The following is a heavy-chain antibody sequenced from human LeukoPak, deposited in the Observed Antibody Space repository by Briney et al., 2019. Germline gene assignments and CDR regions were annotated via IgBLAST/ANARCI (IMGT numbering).Heavy chain of an antibody. Sequence: PSETLSLTCTASGCTFSSYYWSWIRQPPGKGLEWIGYIYYSGSTNYNPSLKSRVTISVDTSKTQFSLKLSSVTAADTAVYYCARGLLDGYTHPAAFDIWGQGTMVTVSS. CDR3: ARGLLDGYTHPAAFDI. V-gene: IGHV4-59*01. CDR2: IYYSGST. J-gene: IGHJ3*02. D-gene: IGHD5-24*01. CDR1: GCTFSSYY.